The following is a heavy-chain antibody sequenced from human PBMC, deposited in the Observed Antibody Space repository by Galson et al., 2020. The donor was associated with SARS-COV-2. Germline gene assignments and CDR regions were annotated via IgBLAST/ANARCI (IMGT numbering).Heavy chain of an antibody. CDR1: GHTFINYG. CDR3: ARGGRAAAGTLPSFYNLDG. Sequence: AAVKVSCKASGHTFINYGINWVRQAPGQGLEWMGWISGYNGNTHYAQNFQDRVTMTTDTPTGTGYMELRSLRCDDTAVYYCARGGRAAAGTLPSFYNLDGWGKGTTVTVSS. J-gene: IGHJ6*03. D-gene: IGHD6-13*01. CDR2: ISGYNGNT. V-gene: IGHV1-18*04.